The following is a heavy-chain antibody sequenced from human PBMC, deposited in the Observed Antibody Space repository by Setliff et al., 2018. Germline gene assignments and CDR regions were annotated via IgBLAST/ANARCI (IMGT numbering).Heavy chain of an antibody. Sequence: GESLTISCRASGYNFNNNWIGWLRQIPGKGLEWIGIIYPGDSDTKYSPSFQGHVFMSVDRSATTAYLQWRSLQASDSALYYCAKFGADYWFSPWGQGALVTVSS. CDR1: GYNFNNNW. J-gene: IGHJ5*02. CDR2: IYPGDSDT. CDR3: AKFGADYWFSP. V-gene: IGHV5-51*01. D-gene: IGHD2-21*01.